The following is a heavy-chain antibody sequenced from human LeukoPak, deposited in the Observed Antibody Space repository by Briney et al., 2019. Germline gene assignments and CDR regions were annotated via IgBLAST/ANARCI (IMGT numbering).Heavy chain of an antibody. Sequence: ASVKVSCKASGYTFTGYYMHWVRQAPGQGLEWMGWINPNSGGTNYAQKFQGRVTMTRDTSISTAYMELSRLRSDDTAVYYCARVPYCSGGSCGLGAFDIWGQGTMVTVSS. CDR1: GYTFTGYY. J-gene: IGHJ3*02. CDR3: ARVPYCSGGSCGLGAFDI. CDR2: INPNSGGT. D-gene: IGHD2-15*01. V-gene: IGHV1-2*02.